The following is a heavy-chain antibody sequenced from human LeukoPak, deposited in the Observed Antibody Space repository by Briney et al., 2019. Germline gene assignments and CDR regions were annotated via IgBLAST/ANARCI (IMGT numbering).Heavy chain of an antibody. CDR1: GFTLSNFP. J-gene: IGHJ6*02. V-gene: IGHV3-23*01. D-gene: IGHD3-22*01. Sequence: GGSLRLSCAASGFTLSNFPMTWVRRAPGKGLQSFASISGSGADTYYTDSVKGRFTISRDNLNNTVYLQMNSLRAEDTAVYYCAKVLGHDSDGYYYYGLHVWGQGTTVTVSS. CDR2: ISGSGADT. CDR3: AKVLGHDSDGYYYYGLHV.